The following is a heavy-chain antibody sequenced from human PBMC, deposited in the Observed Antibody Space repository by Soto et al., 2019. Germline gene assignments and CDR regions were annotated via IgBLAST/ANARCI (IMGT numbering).Heavy chain of an antibody. CDR1: GYTFTHYG. V-gene: IGHV1-18*04. D-gene: IGHD2-15*01. CDR2: ISAYNGNT. Sequence: QIQLVQSGAEMKKPGASVKVSCKPSGYTFTHYGVSWLRQAPGQGLEWMGWISAYNGNTDYAHKFQGRVALTTDTSTSTAYMELRVLSPDDTAVYSCARDVPGSGVPFWDYWGQGTLVTVSS. CDR3: ARDVPGSGVPFWDY. J-gene: IGHJ4*02.